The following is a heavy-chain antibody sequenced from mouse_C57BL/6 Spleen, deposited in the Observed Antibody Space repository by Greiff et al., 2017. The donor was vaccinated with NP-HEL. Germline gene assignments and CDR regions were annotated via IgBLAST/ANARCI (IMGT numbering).Heavy chain of an antibody. CDR2: INPNNGGT. Sequence: VQLQQSGPELVQPGASVKISCKASGYTFTDYYMNWVKQSHGKSLEWIGDINPNNGGTSYNQKFKGKATLTVDKSSSTAYMELRSLTSEDSAVYYCARGNYVPWFAYWGQGTLVTVSA. CDR1: GYTFTDYY. V-gene: IGHV1-26*01. D-gene: IGHD1-1*01. CDR3: ARGNYVPWFAY. J-gene: IGHJ3*01.